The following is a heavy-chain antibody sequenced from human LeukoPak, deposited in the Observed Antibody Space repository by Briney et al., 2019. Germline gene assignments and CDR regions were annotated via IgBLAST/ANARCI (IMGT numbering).Heavy chain of an antibody. CDR2: INHSGST. Sequence: SEALSLTCAVYGGSFSGYYWSWIRQPPGKGLEWIGEINHSGSTNYNPSLKSRVTISVDTSKNQFSLKLSSVTAADTAVYYCARGKLTVTRTSPRAYSYYGMDVWGQGTTVTVSS. V-gene: IGHV4-34*01. J-gene: IGHJ6*02. D-gene: IGHD4-17*01. CDR3: ARGKLTVTRTSPRAYSYYGMDV. CDR1: GGSFSGYY.